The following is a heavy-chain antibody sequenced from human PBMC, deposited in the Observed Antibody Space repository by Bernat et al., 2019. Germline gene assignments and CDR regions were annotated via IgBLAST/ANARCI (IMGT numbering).Heavy chain of an antibody. Sequence: EVQLLESGGGLAQPGGSLRLSCAASGFAFSTYAMNWIRQAPGKGLEWVSSISATSDTTHYAASVKGRFVISRDNSRNTLSLQMDSLRAEDTAIYYCARDPRLGSEIDFWGLGTLVTVSS. CDR1: GFAFSTYA. D-gene: IGHD3-10*01. V-gene: IGHV3-23*01. J-gene: IGHJ4*02. CDR3: ARDPRLGSEIDF. CDR2: ISATSDTT.